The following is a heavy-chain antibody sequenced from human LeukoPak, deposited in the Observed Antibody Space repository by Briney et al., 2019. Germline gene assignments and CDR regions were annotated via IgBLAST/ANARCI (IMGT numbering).Heavy chain of an antibody. CDR3: VREGRVSGYDFDY. CDR1: GFSFSSYW. CDR2: INSDGSST. V-gene: IGHV3-74*01. J-gene: IGHJ4*02. Sequence: PGGSLRLSSEASGFSFSSYWMHWVRQAPGKGLVWVSRINSDGSSTTYADSVKGRLTISRDNAKNTLYLQMNSLRAEDTAVYYCVREGRVSGYDFDYWGQGTLVTVSS. D-gene: IGHD5-12*01.